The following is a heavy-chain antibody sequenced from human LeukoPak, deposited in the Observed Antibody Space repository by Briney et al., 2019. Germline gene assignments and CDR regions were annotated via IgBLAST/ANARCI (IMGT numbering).Heavy chain of an antibody. CDR2: INPNSGGT. J-gene: IGHJ4*02. V-gene: IGHV1-2*02. D-gene: IGHD1-1*01. Sequence: ASVKVSCKASGYTFTGYYMHWVRQAPGQGLEWMGWINPNSGGTNYAQKFQGRVTMTRDMSISTAYMELSRLRSDDTAVYYCARSTGTTSSFDYWGPGTLVTVSS. CDR3: ARSTGTTSSFDY. CDR1: GYTFTGYY.